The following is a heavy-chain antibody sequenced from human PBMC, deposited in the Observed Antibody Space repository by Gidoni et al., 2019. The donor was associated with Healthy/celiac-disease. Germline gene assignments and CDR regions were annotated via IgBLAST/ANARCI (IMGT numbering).Heavy chain of an antibody. D-gene: IGHD3-10*01. CDR2: ISGSGGST. CDR3: AKSFTMVRSRLAFDY. Sequence: APGKGLEWVSAISGSGGSTYYADSVKGRFTISRDNSKNTLYLQMNSLRAEDTAVYYCAKSFTMVRSRLAFDYWGQGTLVTVSS. J-gene: IGHJ4*02. V-gene: IGHV3-23*01.